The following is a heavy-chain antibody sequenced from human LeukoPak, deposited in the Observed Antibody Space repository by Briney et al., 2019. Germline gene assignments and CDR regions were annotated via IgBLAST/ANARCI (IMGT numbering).Heavy chain of an antibody. CDR3: ARAAPQVSDAFDI. CDR1: GFTFSSYG. J-gene: IGHJ3*02. CDR2: IWYDGSNK. Sequence: PGRSLRLSCAASGFTFSSYGMHWVRQAPGKGLEWVAVIWYDGSNKYYADSVKGRFTISRDNSKNTLYLQMNSLRAEDTAVYYCARAAPQVSDAFDIWGQGTMVTVSS. V-gene: IGHV3-33*01.